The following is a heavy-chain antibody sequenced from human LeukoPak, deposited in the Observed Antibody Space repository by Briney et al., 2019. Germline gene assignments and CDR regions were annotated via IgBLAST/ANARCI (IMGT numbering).Heavy chain of an antibody. CDR2: IKQDGSEK. J-gene: IGHJ4*02. CDR3: ARALRVRVFDY. D-gene: IGHD5/OR15-5a*01. CDR1: GFTFSSYW. Sequence: GGSLRLSCAASGFTFSSYWMSWVRQAPGKGLEWVANIKQDGSEKYYVDSVKGRFTISRDNAKSSLYLQMNSLRAEDTAVYYCARALRVRVFDYWGQGTLVTVSS. V-gene: IGHV3-7*03.